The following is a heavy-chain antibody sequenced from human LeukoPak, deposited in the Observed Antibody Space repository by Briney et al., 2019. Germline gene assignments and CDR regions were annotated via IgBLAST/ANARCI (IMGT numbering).Heavy chain of an antibody. D-gene: IGHD3-10*01. J-gene: IGHJ4*02. CDR3: ARETVRGVGGI. Sequence: SETLSLTCAVYGGSFSSYYWSWIRQPAGKGLEWIGRIYTSGSTNYNPSLKSRVTMSVDTSKNQFSLKLSSVTAADTAVYYCARETVRGVGGIWGQGTLVTVSS. CDR1: GGSFSSYY. CDR2: IYTSGST. V-gene: IGHV4-4*07.